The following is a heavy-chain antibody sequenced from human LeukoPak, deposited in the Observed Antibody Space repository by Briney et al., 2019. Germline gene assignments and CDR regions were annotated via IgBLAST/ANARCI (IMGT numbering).Heavy chain of an antibody. Sequence: ASVKVSCKASGYTFTSYDINWVRQATGQGLKWMGWMNPNSGNTGYAQKFQGRVTMTRNTSISTAYMELSSLRSEDTAVYYCAIEHSYGLPMDVWVQGTTVTVSS. J-gene: IGHJ6*02. CDR1: GYTFTSYD. CDR2: MNPNSGNT. CDR3: AIEHSYGLPMDV. D-gene: IGHD5-18*01. V-gene: IGHV1-8*01.